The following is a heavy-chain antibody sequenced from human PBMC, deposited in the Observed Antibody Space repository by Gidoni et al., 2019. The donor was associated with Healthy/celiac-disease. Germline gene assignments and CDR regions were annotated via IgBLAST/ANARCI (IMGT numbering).Heavy chain of an antibody. CDR2: IYHSGST. CDR1: GGSISSGGYS. J-gene: IGHJ6*02. D-gene: IGHD3-10*01. Sequence: RALSLTCAVSGGSISSGGYSWSWIRQPPGKGLEWIGYIYHSGSTYYNPSLKSRVTITVDRSKNQFSLKLSPVTAADTAVYYCAARSLRPLTWGMDVWGQGTTVTVSS. CDR3: AARSLRPLTWGMDV. V-gene: IGHV4-30-2*01.